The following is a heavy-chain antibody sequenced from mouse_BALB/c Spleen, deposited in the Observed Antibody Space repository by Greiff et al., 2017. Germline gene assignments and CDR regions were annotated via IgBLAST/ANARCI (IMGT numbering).Heavy chain of an antibody. J-gene: IGHJ4*01. CDR2: ISSGSSTI. CDR3: ARSGAMITTSGDYYAMDG. D-gene: IGHD2-4*01. Sequence: DVKLQESGGGLVQPGGSRKLSCAASGFTFSSFGMHWVRQAPEKGLEWVAYISSGSSTIYYADTVKGRFTISRDNPKNTLFLQMTSLRSEDTAMYYCARSGAMITTSGDYYAMDGWGQGTSVTVSS. V-gene: IGHV5-17*02. CDR1: GFTFSSFG.